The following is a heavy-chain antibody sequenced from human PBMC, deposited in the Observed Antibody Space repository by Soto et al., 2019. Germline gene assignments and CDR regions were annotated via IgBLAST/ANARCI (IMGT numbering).Heavy chain of an antibody. V-gene: IGHV4-31*03. J-gene: IGHJ3*02. CDR1: GGSVSSGAYY. Sequence: SETLSLTCTVSGGSVSSGAYYWTWIRQRPGKGLEWIGYIDYSGSTYYSPSLKSRLSISLDTSKNQFSLRLSSVTAADTAMYYCARARLRAVYAFDIWGQGTMVTVSS. CDR3: ARARLRAVYAFDI. CDR2: IDYSGST. D-gene: IGHD5-12*01.